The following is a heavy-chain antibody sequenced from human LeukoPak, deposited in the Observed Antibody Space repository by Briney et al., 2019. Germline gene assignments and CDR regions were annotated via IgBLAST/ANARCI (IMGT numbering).Heavy chain of an antibody. J-gene: IGHJ4*02. CDR1: GFTFDDYG. CDR3: ARDVLVRPLRYYFDF. V-gene: IGHV3-20*04. Sequence: GGSLRLSCATSGFTFDDYGMSWVRQAPGKGLEWVSDINWNGGSTGYADSVKGRFTISRDNAKNSLYLQMNSLRAEDTALYYCARDVLVRPLRYYFDFWGQGALVTVSS. D-gene: IGHD2-8*02. CDR2: INWNGGST.